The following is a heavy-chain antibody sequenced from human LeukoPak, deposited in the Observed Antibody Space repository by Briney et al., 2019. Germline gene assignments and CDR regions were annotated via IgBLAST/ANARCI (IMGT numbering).Heavy chain of an antibody. V-gene: IGHV3-53*05. D-gene: IGHD6-19*01. CDR3: AKGKIPVTGTPLFDY. CDR1: GFTVSSNS. CDR2: IYSDNT. Sequence: PGGSLRLSCTVSGFTVSSNSMSWVRQAPGKGLEWVSFIYSDNTHYSDSVKGRFTISRDNAKNSLYLQMNSLRAEDMALYYCAKGKIPVTGTPLFDYWGQGTLVTVSS. J-gene: IGHJ4*02.